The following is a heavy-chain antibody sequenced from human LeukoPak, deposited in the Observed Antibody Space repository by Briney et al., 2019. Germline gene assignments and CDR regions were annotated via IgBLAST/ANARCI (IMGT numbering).Heavy chain of an antibody. CDR2: ITTYNGNT. D-gene: IGHD3-3*01. V-gene: IGHV1-18*01. CDR1: GYTFRDFG. Sequence: ASVTVSCTASGYTFRDFGISWVRQAPGQGLEWMGWITTYNGNTNYIQKLQGRVTMTTDTSTSTAYMELRSLRSDDTAVYYCARGPYYDSWSGAGYWGQGTLVTVSS. J-gene: IGHJ4*02. CDR3: ARGPYYDSWSGAGY.